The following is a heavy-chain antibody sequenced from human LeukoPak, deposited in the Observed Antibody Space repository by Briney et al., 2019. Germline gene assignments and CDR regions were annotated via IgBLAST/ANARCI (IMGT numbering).Heavy chain of an antibody. V-gene: IGHV3-15*01. CDR1: GFTFSNAW. J-gene: IGHJ4*02. D-gene: IGHD6-13*01. CDR3: TTDLVSYSSSWSFDY. CDR2: IKSKTDGGTT. Sequence: GGSLRLSCAASGFTFSNAWMSWVRQAPGKGLEWVGRIKSKTDGGTTDYAAPVKGRFTISRDDSKNTLYLQMNSLKTEDTAVYYCTTDLVSYSSSWSFDYWGQGTLVTVSS.